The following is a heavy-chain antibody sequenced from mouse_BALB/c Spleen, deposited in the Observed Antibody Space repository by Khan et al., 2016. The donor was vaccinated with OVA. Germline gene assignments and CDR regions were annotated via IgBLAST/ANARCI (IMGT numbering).Heavy chain of an antibody. D-gene: IGHD2-2*01. V-gene: IGHV3-2*02. Sequence: EVKLLESGPGLVKPSQSLSLTCAVTGYSITSDYAWNWIRQFPGNKLEWMGFISYSGNTKYNPSLKSRFSITRDTSKNQFFLQFNSVTTEDTAKYDCASGYGVDFDYWGQGTSLTVSS. CDR2: ISYSGNT. J-gene: IGHJ2*02. CDR3: ASGYGVDFDY. CDR1: GYSITSDYA.